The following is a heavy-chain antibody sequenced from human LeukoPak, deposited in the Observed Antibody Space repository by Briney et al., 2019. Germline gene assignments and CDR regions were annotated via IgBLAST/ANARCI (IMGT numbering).Heavy chain of an antibody. Sequence: PETLSLTCTVSDGSITNYDWTWIRQSAGKGLEWIGHINWSGITNSNPSLKSRVTMSVNTSKNQFSLNLTSLTAADTAVYFCAREGGDPPWLDPWGPGKLVTVSS. V-gene: IGHV4-4*07. CDR3: AREGGDPPWLDP. J-gene: IGHJ5*02. D-gene: IGHD6-25*01. CDR1: DGSITNYD. CDR2: INWSGIT.